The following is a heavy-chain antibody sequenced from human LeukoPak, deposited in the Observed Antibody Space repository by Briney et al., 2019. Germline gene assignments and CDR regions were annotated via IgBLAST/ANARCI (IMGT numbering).Heavy chain of an antibody. V-gene: IGHV4-38-2*02. J-gene: IGHJ4*02. CDR3: ARSEIDDYSRY. D-gene: IGHD3-16*01. CDR2: IYQDGST. CDR1: GYSISSGYH. Sequence: SETLSLTCTVSGYSISSGYHWAWFRQTPGKRLEWLGSIYQDGSTYDSRSLKSRVTLSVDTSKNAFSLKMKTVTVEDTAVYYCARSEIDDYSRYWGQGTLVIVSS.